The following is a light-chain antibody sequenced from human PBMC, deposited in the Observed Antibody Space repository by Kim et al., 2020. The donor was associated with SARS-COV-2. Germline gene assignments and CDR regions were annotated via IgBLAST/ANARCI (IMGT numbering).Light chain of an antibody. CDR2: NDY. Sequence: QSVLTQPPSASGAPGQRVTISCSGTRSNIGSNTVIWYQQLPGTAPKLLIYNDYQRPSGVPDRFSGSKSGTSASLAISWLRSEDEADYYCAAWDDSRTWVFGGGTKLTVL. V-gene: IGLV1-44*01. CDR1: RSNIGSNT. CDR3: AAWDDSRTWV. J-gene: IGLJ3*02.